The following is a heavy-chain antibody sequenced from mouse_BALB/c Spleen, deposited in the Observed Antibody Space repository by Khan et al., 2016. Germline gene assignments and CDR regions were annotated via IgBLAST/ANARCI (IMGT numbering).Heavy chain of an antibody. J-gene: IGHJ4*01. CDR2: ITSNGGGT. Sequence: EVELVESGGGLVQPGGSLKLSCAASGFTFSTYAMSWVRQTPDKRLELVATITSNGGGTYYPDHVKGRFTISRDNAKNTLYLQMSSLKSEDTAKYYCARIRKAVDYWGQGTSVTVSS. D-gene: IGHD2-12*01. V-gene: IGHV5-6-3*01. CDR1: GFTFSTYA. CDR3: ARIRKAVDY.